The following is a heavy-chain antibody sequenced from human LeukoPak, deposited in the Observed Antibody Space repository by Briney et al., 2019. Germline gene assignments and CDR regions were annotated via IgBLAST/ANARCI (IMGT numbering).Heavy chain of an antibody. CDR3: ARDGLRSEWSYFDY. CDR1: GYTFDNYG. CDR2: ISGYNRNT. V-gene: IGHV1-18*01. Sequence: GASVKVSCKASGYTFDNYGISWVRQAPGQGLEWMGWISGYNRNTKYAQRRQGRVIMTTDTSTSTVYMELRSLRSDDTAIYYCARDGLRSEWSYFDYWGQGTLVTVSS. D-gene: IGHD3-3*01. J-gene: IGHJ4*02.